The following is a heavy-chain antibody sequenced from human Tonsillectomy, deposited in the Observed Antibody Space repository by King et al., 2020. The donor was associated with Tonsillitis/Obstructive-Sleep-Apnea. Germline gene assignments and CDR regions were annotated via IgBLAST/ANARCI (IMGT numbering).Heavy chain of an antibody. CDR1: GFTFDEYA. J-gene: IGHJ3*02. CDR2: ISWNSGST. CDR3: ARDIGSGSYRHDAFDI. D-gene: IGHD3-10*01. V-gene: IGHV3-9*01. Sequence: VQLVESGGGLVQPGRSLRLSCAASGFTFDEYAMHWVRQAPGKGLEWVSGISWNSGSTDYADSVKGRFTISRDNGKNSLYLQMNSLRAEDTALYYCARDIGSGSYRHDAFDIWGQGRMVTVSS.